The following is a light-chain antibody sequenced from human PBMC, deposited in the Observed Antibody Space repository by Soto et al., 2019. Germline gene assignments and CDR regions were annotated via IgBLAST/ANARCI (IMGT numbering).Light chain of an antibody. J-gene: IGKJ2*01. V-gene: IGKV3-20*01. CDR3: QQYGSSPLYT. CDR2: SAS. CDR1: QTVNSNY. Sequence: EIVLTQSPGTLSLSLGERATLSCRASQTVNSNYLAWYQQHPGQAPRLLIYSASSRATGIPDRFSGSESGTDFTLTISRLEPEDFAVYYCQQYGSSPLYTFGQGTKLEIK.